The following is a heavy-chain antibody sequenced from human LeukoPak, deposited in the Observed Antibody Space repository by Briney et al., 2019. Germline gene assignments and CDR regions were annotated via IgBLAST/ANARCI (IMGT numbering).Heavy chain of an antibody. V-gene: IGHV2-5*02. Sequence: SGPTLVNPTQTLTLTCTFSGFSLTTTGVGVGWIRQPPGKALEWLALIYWDDDKRYSPSLKTRVTITKDTSKNQVVLTMTNMDPVVTATYYCSRTRRGQIGWTNDYWGQGTLVTVSS. D-gene: IGHD6-19*01. J-gene: IGHJ4*02. CDR1: GFSLTTTGVG. CDR2: IYWDDDK. CDR3: SRTRRGQIGWTNDY.